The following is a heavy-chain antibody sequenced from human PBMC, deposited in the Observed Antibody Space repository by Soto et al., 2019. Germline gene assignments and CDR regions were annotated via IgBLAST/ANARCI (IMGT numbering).Heavy chain of an antibody. CDR3: AKIPILGRSSGRWDYYYGMDV. D-gene: IGHD6-19*01. V-gene: IGHV1-8*01. Sequence: QVQLVQSGAEVKKPGASVKVSCKASGYTFTSYDISWVRQAPGQGLERMGWVNPNSGNTGYAQRFQGRVTMTRNTSISTAYLELSSLRSEDAAVYYCAKIPILGRSSGRWDYYYGMDVWGQGTTVTVSS. CDR1: GYTFTSYD. J-gene: IGHJ6*02. CDR2: VNPNSGNT.